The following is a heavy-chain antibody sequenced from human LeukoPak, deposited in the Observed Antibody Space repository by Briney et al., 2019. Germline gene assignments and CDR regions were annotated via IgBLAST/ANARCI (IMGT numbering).Heavy chain of an antibody. CDR3: AKFSGWPTNFFDS. D-gene: IGHD6-19*01. V-gene: IGHV3-23*01. CDR1: GFTVSSYV. J-gene: IGHJ4*02. CDR2: FVGSGVST. Sequence: GGSLRLSCAASGFTVSSYVMSWVRQAPGKGPVWVAGFVGSGVSTNYADSVRGRFTISRDNSKNTVYLQVNSLSAEDTAVYYCAKFSGWPTNFFDSWGQGTLVTVSS.